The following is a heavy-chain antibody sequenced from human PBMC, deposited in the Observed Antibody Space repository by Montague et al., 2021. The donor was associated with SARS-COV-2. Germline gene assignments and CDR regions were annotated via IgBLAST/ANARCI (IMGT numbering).Heavy chain of an antibody. D-gene: IGHD6-13*01. V-gene: IGHV4-39*07. CDR3: ARVGRQQLVRLSGIDV. CDR1: GGSISSSSYY. J-gene: IGHJ6*02. CDR2: IYYSGST. Sequence: SETLSLTCTVSGGSISSSSYYWGWIRQPPGKGLEWIGSIYYSGSTYYNPSLKSRVTISVDTSKNQFSLKLSSVTVADTAVYYCARVGRQQLVRLSGIDVWGQGTTVTVSS.